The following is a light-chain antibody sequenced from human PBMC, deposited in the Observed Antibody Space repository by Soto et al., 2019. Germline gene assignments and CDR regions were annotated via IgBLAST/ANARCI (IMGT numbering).Light chain of an antibody. Sequence: DIKMTQSPSSLSASVGDRVTITCRASQGVRGWLAWYQQKPGKAPKSLIYAASTLQDGVPARFSGNGSETDFTLTISSLQPEDIGTYYCQQYNNSPLTFGGGTKVDIK. CDR2: AAS. CDR1: QGVRGW. J-gene: IGKJ4*01. V-gene: IGKV1D-16*01. CDR3: QQYNNSPLT.